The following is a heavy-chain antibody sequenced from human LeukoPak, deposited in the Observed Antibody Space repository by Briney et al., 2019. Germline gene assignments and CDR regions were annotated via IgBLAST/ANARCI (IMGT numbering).Heavy chain of an antibody. D-gene: IGHD1-1*01. CDR1: GFTFSSYS. J-gene: IGHJ4*02. CDR3: ARDSYWHDVPLDY. V-gene: IGHV3-48*01. CDR2: ISSSSSTI. Sequence: GGSLRLSCAASGFTFSSYSMNWVRQAPGKGLEWVSYISSSSSTIYYADSVKGRFTISRDNAKNSLYLQMNSLRAEDTAVYYCARDSYWHDVPLDYWGQGTLVTVSS.